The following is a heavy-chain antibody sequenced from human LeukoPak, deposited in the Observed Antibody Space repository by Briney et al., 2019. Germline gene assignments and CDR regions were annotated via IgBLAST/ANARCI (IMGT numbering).Heavy chain of an antibody. V-gene: IGHV6-1*01. CDR1: GGSVSSNSAA. D-gene: IGHD5-18*01. CDR2: TYYRSKWYN. Sequence: SQTLSLTCAISGGSVSSNSAAWNWIRQSPSRGLEWLGRTYYRSKWYNDYAFSVKSRITINADTSKNQFSLHLTSLTPEDTAVYYCARGKPDTPMVTFDYWGQGTLITVSS. CDR3: ARGKPDTPMVTFDY. J-gene: IGHJ4*02.